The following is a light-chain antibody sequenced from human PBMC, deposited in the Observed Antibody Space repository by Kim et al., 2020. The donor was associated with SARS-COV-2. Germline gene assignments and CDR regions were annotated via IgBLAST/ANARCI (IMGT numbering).Light chain of an antibody. V-gene: IGKV3-20*01. CDR3: QQYGSSPLT. J-gene: IGKJ4*01. CDR1: QVVSTS. CDR2: GAT. Sequence: PGKSATPCCRASQVVSTSLAWYQNKSGQARRLINCGATNRASGTPDRFSGSGSGTDFTLTISRLEPEDFALYYCQQYGSSPLTFGGGTKVDIK.